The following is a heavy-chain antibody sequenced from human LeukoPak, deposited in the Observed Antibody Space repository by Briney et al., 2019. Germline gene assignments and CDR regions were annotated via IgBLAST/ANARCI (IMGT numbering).Heavy chain of an antibody. CDR1: GFTFSDYY. V-gene: IGHV3-11*06. D-gene: IGHD2-2*01. Sequence: GGSLRLSCAASGFTFSDYYMSWIRQASGKGLEGVSYISSSGSYTNYADSVKGRFTIYRDNAKNSLYLQMNSLRAEDTAVYYCARSSGQLPNGLFFDSWGQGTLVTVSS. J-gene: IGHJ4*02. CDR3: ARSSGQLPNGLFFDS. CDR2: ISSSGSYT.